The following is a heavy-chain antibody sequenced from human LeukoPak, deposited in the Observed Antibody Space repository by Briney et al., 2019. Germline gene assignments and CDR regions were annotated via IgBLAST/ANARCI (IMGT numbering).Heavy chain of an antibody. Sequence: SETLSLTCTASGGSISGSSYFWGWIRQPPGKGLEWIGSIYYSGSTYYNPSLKSRVTISVDTSKNQLSLKLSSVTAADTAVYYCARGYDADLYYYYGMDVWGQGTTVTVSS. CDR3: ARGYDADLYYYYGMDV. V-gene: IGHV4-39*01. CDR2: IYYSGST. CDR1: GGSISGSSYF. D-gene: IGHD5-12*01. J-gene: IGHJ6*02.